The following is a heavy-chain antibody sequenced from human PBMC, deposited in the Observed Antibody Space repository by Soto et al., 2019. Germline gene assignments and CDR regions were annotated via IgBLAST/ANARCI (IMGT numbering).Heavy chain of an antibody. CDR1: GGTFSSYT. CDR3: STDVAGNTEIDY. D-gene: IGHD6-19*01. Sequence: QVQLVQSGAEVKKPGSSVKVSCKASGGTFSSYTINWVRQAPGQGLEWMGRIIPILAISHYAQKFQGRVTINADRSTTTAYMELSSLRSEDTAVYYCSTDVAGNTEIDYWGQGTLVTVSS. V-gene: IGHV1-69*02. CDR2: IIPILAIS. J-gene: IGHJ4*02.